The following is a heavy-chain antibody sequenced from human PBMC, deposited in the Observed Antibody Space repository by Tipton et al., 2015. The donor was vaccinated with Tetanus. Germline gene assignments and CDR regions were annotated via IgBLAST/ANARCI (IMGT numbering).Heavy chain of an antibody. CDR3: TRANHEFPKKGPFDS. V-gene: IGHV4-61*08. D-gene: IGHD3-10*01. CDR2: ISDSGLS. Sequence: TLSLTCSVSGASLRSGDYNWSWIRQPPGKGLEWLAYISDSGLSNPNYFLKSRITISRDTSRYQFSLKLTSVTAADTAVYYCTRANHEFPKKGPFDSWGQGTLVIVS. J-gene: IGHJ4*02. CDR1: GASLRSGDYN.